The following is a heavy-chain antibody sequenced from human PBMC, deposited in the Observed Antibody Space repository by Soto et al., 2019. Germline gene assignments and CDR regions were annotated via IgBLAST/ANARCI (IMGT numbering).Heavy chain of an antibody. CDR2: IYHSGST. Sequence: NPSETLSLTCAVSGGSISSGGYSWSWIRQPPGKGLEWIGYIYHSGSTYYNPSLKSRVTISVDRSKNQFSLKLSSVTAADTAVYYCARGGIGGYDFYFDYWGQGTLVTVSS. CDR1: GGSISSGGYS. J-gene: IGHJ4*02. D-gene: IGHD5-12*01. V-gene: IGHV4-30-2*01. CDR3: ARGGIGGYDFYFDY.